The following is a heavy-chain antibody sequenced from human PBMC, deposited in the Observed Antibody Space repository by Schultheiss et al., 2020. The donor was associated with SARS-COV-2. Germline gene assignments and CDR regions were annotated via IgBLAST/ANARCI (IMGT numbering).Heavy chain of an antibody. CDR3: ARGRLVRLLGAFDL. Sequence: LRLSCAVSGGSISSGGYSWSWIRQPPGKGLEWIGYIYSSGIKFYNPSLNSRVTMSTDTSKNQFSLKLSSVTAADTAVYYCARGRLVRLLGAFDLWGQGTTVTVSS. D-gene: IGHD3-9*01. CDR2: IYSSGIK. CDR1: GGSISSGGYS. J-gene: IGHJ3*01. V-gene: IGHV4-30-2*05.